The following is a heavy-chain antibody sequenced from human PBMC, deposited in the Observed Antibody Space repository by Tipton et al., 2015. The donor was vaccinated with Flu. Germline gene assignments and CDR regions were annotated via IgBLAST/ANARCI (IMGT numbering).Heavy chain of an antibody. V-gene: IGHV5-51*01. J-gene: IGHJ4*02. Sequence: QLVQSGAEVKEPGASLRISCKLSGDNFRGQWIGWVRQMSGKGLEWMGIIYPDDSETSYSPSFKGQVSISVDESINTAYLQWSSLKASDTATYYCARHGAGSGYPDWGQGTRVIVSS. CDR3: ARHGAGSGYPD. D-gene: IGHD3-22*01. CDR2: IYPDDSET. CDR1: GDNFRGQW.